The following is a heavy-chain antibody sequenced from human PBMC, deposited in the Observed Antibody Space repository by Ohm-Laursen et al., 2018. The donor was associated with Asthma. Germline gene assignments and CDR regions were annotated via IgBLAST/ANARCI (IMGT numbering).Heavy chain of an antibody. CDR3: ARGAFYYESTGYYFFDH. CDR2: IYYSGLT. D-gene: IGHD3-22*01. V-gene: IGHV4-31*03. CDR1: GDSINSGNNY. J-gene: IGHJ4*02. Sequence: TLSLTCTVSGDSINSGNNYWSWIRQHPGKGLEWIGYIYYSGLTYSNPSLRSRVIISVDTSKNQFSLNLTSVTAADTAVYYCARGAFYYESTGYYFFDHWGQGALATVSS.